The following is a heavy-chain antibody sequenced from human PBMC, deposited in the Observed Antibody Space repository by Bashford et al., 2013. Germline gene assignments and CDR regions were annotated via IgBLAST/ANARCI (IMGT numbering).Heavy chain of an antibody. CDR2: IIAIFGTT. CDR1: GGTFTNYA. D-gene: IGHD2-15*01. Sequence: SVKVSCKASGGTFTNYAISWVRQAPGQGLEWMGGIIAIFGTTNYAQKFQGRVTITADESTNTAYMEVTSLRYEDTAIYYCAHDRIRVGRGFDYWGQGTLVTVSS. V-gene: IGHV1-69*13. J-gene: IGHJ4*02. CDR3: AHDRIRVGRGFDY.